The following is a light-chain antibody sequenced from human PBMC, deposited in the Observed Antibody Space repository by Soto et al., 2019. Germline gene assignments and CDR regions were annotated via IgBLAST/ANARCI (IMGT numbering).Light chain of an antibody. CDR2: DVS. CDR1: GRDVGGYNY. Sequence: SALTQPASVSPSPGHSITIYCTGTGRDVGGYNYVSWYQQHPGKAPKLMIYDVSNRPSGVSNRFSGSKSGNTASLTISGLQAEDEADYYCSSYTSSSTVVFGGGTKVTVL. V-gene: IGLV2-14*01. J-gene: IGLJ2*01. CDR3: SSYTSSSTVV.